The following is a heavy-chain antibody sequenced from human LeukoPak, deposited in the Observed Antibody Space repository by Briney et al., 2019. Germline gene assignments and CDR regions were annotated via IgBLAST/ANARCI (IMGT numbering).Heavy chain of an antibody. CDR3: ARGRRGYYGMDV. Sequence: GGSLRLSCAASGFTFSSYSMNWVRQAPGKGLEWVSYISSSSSTIYYADSVKGRSTISRDNAKNSLYLQMNSLRDEDTAVYYCARGRRGYYGMDVWGQGTTVTVSS. V-gene: IGHV3-48*02. J-gene: IGHJ6*02. CDR1: GFTFSSYS. CDR2: ISSSSSTI.